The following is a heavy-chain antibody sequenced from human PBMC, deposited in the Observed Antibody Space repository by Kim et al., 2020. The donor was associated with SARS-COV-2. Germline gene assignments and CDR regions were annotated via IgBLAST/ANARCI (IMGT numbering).Heavy chain of an antibody. D-gene: IGHD3-10*01. CDR3: ARARDGSGSYPFDY. Sequence: NPSLKRRVTISVDTSKNQFSLKLSSVTAADTAVYYCARARDGSGSYPFDYWGQGTLVTVSS. J-gene: IGHJ4*02. V-gene: IGHV4-59*01.